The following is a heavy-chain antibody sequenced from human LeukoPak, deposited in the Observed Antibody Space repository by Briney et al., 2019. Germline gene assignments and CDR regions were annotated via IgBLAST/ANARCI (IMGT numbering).Heavy chain of an antibody. J-gene: IGHJ6*02. CDR1: GFTVSSNY. CDR3: ARDYYDSSGPSAVYYYYGMDV. Sequence: GGSLRLSCAASGFTVSSNYMSWVRQATGKGREWVSSISSSSSYIYYADSVKGRFTISRDNAKNSLYLQMDSLRAEDTAVYYCARDYYDSSGPSAVYYYYGMDVWGQGTTVTVSS. V-gene: IGHV3-21*01. CDR2: ISSSSSYI. D-gene: IGHD3-22*01.